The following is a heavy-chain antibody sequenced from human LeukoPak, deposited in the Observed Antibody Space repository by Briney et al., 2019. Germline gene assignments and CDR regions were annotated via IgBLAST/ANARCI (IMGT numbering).Heavy chain of an antibody. V-gene: IGHV3-48*03. Sequence: QSGGSLRLSCAASGFTFSSYEMNWVRQAPGKGLEWVSYISCSGSTIYYADSVKGRFTISRDNAKNSLYLQMNSLRAEDTAVYYCARVSVAYYWGQGTLVTVSS. CDR2: ISCSGSTI. J-gene: IGHJ4*02. CDR1: GFTFSSYE. CDR3: ARVSVAYY. D-gene: IGHD6-19*01.